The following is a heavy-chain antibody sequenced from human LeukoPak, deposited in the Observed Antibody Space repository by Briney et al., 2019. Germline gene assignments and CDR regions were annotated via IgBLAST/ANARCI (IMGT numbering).Heavy chain of an antibody. Sequence: GGSLRLSCAASGFTFSNHWMSWVRQSPGKGLEWVSNIKQDGSAKYTAASVRGGSTISRNNAKNSLHLQMNSLTPEDTAVYYCVRAVTMTLVVNWHYFDYWGQGSLVTVSS. J-gene: IGHJ4*02. CDR2: IKQDGSAK. CDR1: GFTFSNHW. D-gene: IGHD4-17*01. CDR3: VRAVTMTLVVNWHYFDY. V-gene: IGHV3-7*01.